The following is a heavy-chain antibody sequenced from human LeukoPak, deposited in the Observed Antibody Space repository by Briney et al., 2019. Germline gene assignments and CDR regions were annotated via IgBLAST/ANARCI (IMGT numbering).Heavy chain of an antibody. CDR1: GGSISSSSYY. D-gene: IGHD3-22*01. V-gene: IGHV4-39*01. J-gene: IGHJ5*02. CDR3: ARAGYYYDSSGYLRFDP. CDR2: IYYSGST. Sequence: SETLSLTCTVSGGSISSSSYYWGWIRQPPGKGLEWIGSIYYSGSTYYNPSLKSRVTISVDTSKNQFSLKLSSVTAADTAAYYCARAGYYYDSSGYLRFDPWGQGTLVTVSS.